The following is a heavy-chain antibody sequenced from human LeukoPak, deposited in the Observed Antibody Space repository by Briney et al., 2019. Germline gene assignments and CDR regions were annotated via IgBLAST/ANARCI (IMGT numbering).Heavy chain of an antibody. J-gene: IGHJ4*02. CDR1: GFTFSRHW. V-gene: IGHV3-74*01. Sequence: PGGSLRLSCAASGFTFSRHWMHWVRQGPGKGLEWVSRIKSDGSETQYADSVKGRFTTSRDNAHNTLYLQMTSLRPEDTAVYYCARVISYFDLWGQGALVTASS. CDR3: ARVISYFDL. CDR2: IKSDGSET. D-gene: IGHD3/OR15-3a*01.